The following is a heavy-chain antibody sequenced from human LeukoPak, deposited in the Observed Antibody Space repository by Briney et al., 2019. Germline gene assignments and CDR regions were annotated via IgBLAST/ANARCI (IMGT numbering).Heavy chain of an antibody. D-gene: IGHD3-10*01. CDR1: GFTFDDYA. Sequence: PGGSLRLSCAASGFTFDDYAMHWVRQAPGKGLEWVSGIGWNSGSIAYADSVKGRFTISRDNAKNSLYLQMNSLRAEDMALYYCAKDVLLVCGSGSYFDYWGQGTLVTVSS. CDR3: AKDVLLVCGSGSYFDY. J-gene: IGHJ4*02. CDR2: IGWNSGSI. V-gene: IGHV3-9*03.